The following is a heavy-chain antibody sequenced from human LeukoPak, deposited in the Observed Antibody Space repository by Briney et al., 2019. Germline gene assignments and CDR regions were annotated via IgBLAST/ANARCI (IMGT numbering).Heavy chain of an antibody. J-gene: IGHJ4*02. V-gene: IGHV3-30*18. CDR2: ISYDGSNK. Sequence: GGSLRLSCVASGFTFSSYGMHWVRQAPGKGLEWVAVISYDGSNKYYADSVKGRFTISRDNSKNTLYLQMNSLRAEDTAVYYCAKGYSGYDWSLVDYWGQGTLVTVSS. D-gene: IGHD5-12*01. CDR3: AKGYSGYDWSLVDY. CDR1: GFTFSSYG.